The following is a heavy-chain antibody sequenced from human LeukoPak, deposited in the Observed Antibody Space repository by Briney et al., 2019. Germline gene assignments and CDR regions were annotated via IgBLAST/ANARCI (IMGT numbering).Heavy chain of an antibody. V-gene: IGHV4-39*01. Sequence: PSETLSLTCTVSGGSISSSSYYWGWIRQPPGKGLEWIGGIYYSGSTYYNPSLKSRVIISVDTSKNQFSLKLSSVTAADTAVYYCARRIYYYDSSGSNELLDYWGQGTLVSVSS. D-gene: IGHD3-22*01. CDR2: IYYSGST. CDR3: ARRIYYYDSSGSNELLDY. J-gene: IGHJ4*02. CDR1: GGSISSSSYY.